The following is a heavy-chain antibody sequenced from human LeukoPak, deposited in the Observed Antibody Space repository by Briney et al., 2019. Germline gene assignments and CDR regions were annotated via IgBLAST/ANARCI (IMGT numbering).Heavy chain of an antibody. J-gene: IGHJ1*01. CDR2: INPSGGST. CDR1: GYTFTSYY. Sequence: ASVKVSCKASGYTFTSYYMHWVRQAPGQGLEWMGIINPSGGSTSYAQKFQGRVTMTRDTSTSTVYMELSSLRSEDTAVYYCALYYYDSSGYEEYFQHWGHGTLVTVSS. D-gene: IGHD3-22*01. V-gene: IGHV1-46*01. CDR3: ALYYYDSSGYEEYFQH.